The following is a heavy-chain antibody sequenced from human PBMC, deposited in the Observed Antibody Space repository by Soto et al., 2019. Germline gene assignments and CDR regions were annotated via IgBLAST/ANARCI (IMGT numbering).Heavy chain of an antibody. J-gene: IGHJ5*02. CDR1: GYTFTSYG. V-gene: IGHV1-18*01. CDR3: ARDESADGTQGTLPFWFDP. Sequence: XSVKVSCKASGYTFTSYGISWVRQAPGQGLEWMGWISAYNGDRNYAQKLQGRVTMTTDTSTSTAYMELRRLRSDDTAVYYCARDESADGTQGTLPFWFDPWGPLHLVTVSS. D-gene: IGHD6-13*01. CDR2: ISAYNGDR.